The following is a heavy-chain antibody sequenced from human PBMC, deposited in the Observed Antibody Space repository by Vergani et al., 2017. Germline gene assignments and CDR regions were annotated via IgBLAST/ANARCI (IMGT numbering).Heavy chain of an antibody. CDR2: IKSKTDGGTT. J-gene: IGHJ4*02. Sequence: EVQLVESGGGLVKPGGSLRLSCAASGFTFSNAWMSWVRQAPGKGLEWVGRIKSKTDGGTTDYAAPVKGRFTISRDDSKNTLYLQMNSLKTEDTAVYYCPRERGMGAPLGSYYVDCWDRGTLVTVSS. V-gene: IGHV3-15*01. CDR3: PRERGMGAPLGSYYVDC. D-gene: IGHD3-16*01. CDR1: GFTFSNAW.